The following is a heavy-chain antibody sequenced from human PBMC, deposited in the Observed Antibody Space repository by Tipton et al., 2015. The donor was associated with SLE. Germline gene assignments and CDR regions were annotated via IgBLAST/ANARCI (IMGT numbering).Heavy chain of an antibody. CDR3: ARVNSGNSRFWDI. Sequence: QVQLVQSGAEVKKPGASVKVSCKTSGYTFTSHYMHWVRQAPGQGLEWMGVINPNGGSATLAEKFQGRITMTRDTSTSTFYMELRSLTSDDTAVYYCARVNSGNSRFWDIWGQGTVLTVSS. CDR1: GYTFTSHY. D-gene: IGHD4-23*01. J-gene: IGHJ3*02. V-gene: IGHV1-46*01. CDR2: INPNGGSA.